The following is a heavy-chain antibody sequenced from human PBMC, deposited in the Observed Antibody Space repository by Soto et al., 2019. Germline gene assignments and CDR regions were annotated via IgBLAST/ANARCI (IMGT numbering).Heavy chain of an antibody. V-gene: IGHV3-23*03. Sequence: GGAPRISCAACGYSVCAYSMNWVRQKPGRGLEWVSFIDLSGTTTYYRDSVKGRFTIFKDKSRNTVYLQMRSLTVEDAAIYYCTKDRVPDGIYSFDYWRQGALVTVSS. CDR2: IDLSGTTT. CDR1: GYSVCAYS. J-gene: IGHJ4*02. D-gene: IGHD2-15*01. CDR3: TKDRVPDGIYSFDY.